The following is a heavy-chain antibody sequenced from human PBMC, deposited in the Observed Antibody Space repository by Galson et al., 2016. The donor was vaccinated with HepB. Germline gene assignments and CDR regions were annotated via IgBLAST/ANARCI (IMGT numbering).Heavy chain of an antibody. Sequence: SVKVSCKAPGGSFSNYAISWVRQAPGQGLQWMGGIIPNLGTANYAQKFQDRVTITADESTNTAYMDLSSLRSEDTAVYYCARHWGYYGSGSYWDALDVWGQGTTVTVAS. D-gene: IGHD3-10*01. CDR2: IIPNLGTA. J-gene: IGHJ6*02. CDR1: GGSFSNYA. V-gene: IGHV1-69*13. CDR3: ARHWGYYGSGSYWDALDV.